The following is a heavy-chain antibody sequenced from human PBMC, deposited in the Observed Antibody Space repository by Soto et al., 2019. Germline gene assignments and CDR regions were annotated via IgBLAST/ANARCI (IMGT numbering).Heavy chain of an antibody. CDR1: GFTFSSYG. Sequence: PGGSLRLSCAASGFTFSSYGMHWVRQAPGKGLEWVAVISYDGSNKYYADSVKGRFTISRDNSKNTLYLQMNSLRAEDTAVYYCAKDLGITIFGVVITNLYYYYGMDVWGQGTTVTVSS. CDR2: ISYDGSNK. D-gene: IGHD3-3*01. J-gene: IGHJ6*02. V-gene: IGHV3-30*18. CDR3: AKDLGITIFGVVITNLYYYYGMDV.